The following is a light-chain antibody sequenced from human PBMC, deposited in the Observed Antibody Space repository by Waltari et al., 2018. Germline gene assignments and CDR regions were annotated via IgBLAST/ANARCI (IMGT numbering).Light chain of an antibody. CDR1: SGHINNV. Sequence: QLVLTQSPSASASLGASVKLTCTLSSGHINNVIAWLQQRPEKGPRYSMKVNSDGSHNKGDEIPDRFSGSGSGAERYLSISSLQSEDEADYICQTGGHGTWVFGGGTKLTVL. V-gene: IGLV4-69*01. CDR2: VNSDGSH. CDR3: QTGGHGTWV. J-gene: IGLJ3*02.